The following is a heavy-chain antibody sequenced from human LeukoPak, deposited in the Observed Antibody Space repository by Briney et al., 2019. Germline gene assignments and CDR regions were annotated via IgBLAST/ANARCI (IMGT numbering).Heavy chain of an antibody. J-gene: IGHJ4*02. CDR2: IKGDETEK. Sequence: GGSLRLSCAASGFTFSDYWMHWVRRAPGKGLEWVANIKGDETEKYYVDSVKGRFTISRDNAKNTLYLQMNSLRAEDTAVYYCAKESSGWYVGYYFDYWGQGTLVTVSS. CDR1: GFTFSDYW. V-gene: IGHV3-7*01. CDR3: AKESSGWYVGYYFDY. D-gene: IGHD6-19*01.